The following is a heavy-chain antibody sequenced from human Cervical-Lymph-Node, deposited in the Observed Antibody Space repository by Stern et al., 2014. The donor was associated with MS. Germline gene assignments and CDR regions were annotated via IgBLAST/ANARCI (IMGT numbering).Heavy chain of an antibody. D-gene: IGHD2-2*02. CDR2: ILYGGSNK. CDR3: ARGEYERLYTRLPPPNYYYYYGMDV. CDR1: GITFSNYG. V-gene: IGHV3-33*01. Sequence: VQLVESGGGVVQPGRSLRLSCAASGITFSNYGMHWVRQAPGKGLEWVAVILYGGSNKYYADSVKGRFTISRDNSNNTLYLQMNTLRAEDTAVYFCARGEYERLYTRLPPPNYYYYYGMDVWGQGTTVTVS. J-gene: IGHJ6*02.